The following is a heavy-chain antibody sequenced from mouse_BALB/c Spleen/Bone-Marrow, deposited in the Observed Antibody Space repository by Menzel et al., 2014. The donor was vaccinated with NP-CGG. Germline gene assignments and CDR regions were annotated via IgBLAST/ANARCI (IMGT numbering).Heavy chain of an antibody. CDR1: GYTFTSYW. V-gene: IGHV1-7*01. Sequence: QVQLQQPGAELAKPGASVKMSCKASGYTFTSYWIHWVKQRPGQGLEWIGYINPSTGYTEYNQKFKDKATLTADKSSSAGSMHMSSLTSEVSAVYYCARICPFTMVVVTYYYAMDYWGQGTSVTVSS. D-gene: IGHD1-1*01. CDR2: INPSTGYT. CDR3: ARICPFTMVVVTYYYAMDY. J-gene: IGHJ4*01.